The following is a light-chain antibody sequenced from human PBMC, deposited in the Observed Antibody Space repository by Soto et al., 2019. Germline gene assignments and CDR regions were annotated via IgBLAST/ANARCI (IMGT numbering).Light chain of an antibody. CDR1: QSVSSGY. Sequence: DILLTQSPGTLSLSPGQRATLSCRASQSVSSGYLAWYQQKPGQAPRLLIYGASSRATGIPDRFSGSGSGTDFTLIISRREPEDFAVYYCNQCLSSPWTVGQGTKVEIK. J-gene: IGKJ1*01. V-gene: IGKV3-20*01. CDR2: GAS. CDR3: NQCLSSPWT.